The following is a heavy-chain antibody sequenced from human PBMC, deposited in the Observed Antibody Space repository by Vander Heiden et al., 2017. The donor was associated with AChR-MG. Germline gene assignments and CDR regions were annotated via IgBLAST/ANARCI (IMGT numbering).Heavy chain of an antibody. CDR2: ISYDGSNK. J-gene: IGHJ4*02. CDR3: ARDSSPVAGEYFDY. V-gene: IGHV3-30-3*01. CDR1: GFTFSSYA. D-gene: IGHD6-19*01. Sequence: QVQLVESGGGVVQPGRSLRLSCSASGFTFSSYAMHWVRQAPGKGLEWVAVISYDGSNKYYADSVKGRFTTSRDNSKNTLYLQMNSLRAEDTAVYYCARDSSPVAGEYFDYWGQGTLVTVSS.